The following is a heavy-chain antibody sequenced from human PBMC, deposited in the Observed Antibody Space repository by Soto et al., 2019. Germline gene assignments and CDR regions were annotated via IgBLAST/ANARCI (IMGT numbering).Heavy chain of an antibody. Sequence: PGGSLRLSCAASGFTFSYYWMHWVRQAPGVGLVWVSRIHCDGSSTNYADSVKGRFTISRDNSKNTLYLQMNSLRTEDTALYFCAKDTAGDGYYGMDVWGQGTTVTVSS. V-gene: IGHV3-74*01. D-gene: IGHD4-17*01. CDR3: AKDTAGDGYYGMDV. CDR1: GFTFSYYW. J-gene: IGHJ6*02. CDR2: IHCDGSST.